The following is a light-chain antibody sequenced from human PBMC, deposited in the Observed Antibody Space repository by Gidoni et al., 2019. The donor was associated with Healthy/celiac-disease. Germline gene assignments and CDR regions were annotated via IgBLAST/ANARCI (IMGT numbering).Light chain of an antibody. CDR3: AAWDDSLNGPV. J-gene: IGLJ3*02. Sequence: QSVLTQPPSASGTPGQRVTISCSGSSSNIGSNTVNWYQQLPGTAPKLLISSKNQRPSGVPDRFAGSKSGTSAALAISGLQSEDEADYYCAAWDDSLNGPVFGGGTKLTVL. CDR1: SSNIGSNT. CDR2: SKN. V-gene: IGLV1-44*01.